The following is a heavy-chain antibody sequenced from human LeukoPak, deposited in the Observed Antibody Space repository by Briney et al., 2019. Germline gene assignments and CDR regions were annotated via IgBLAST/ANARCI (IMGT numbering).Heavy chain of an antibody. D-gene: IGHD5-24*01. Sequence: PGGSLRLSCTVSGFTLSNAWMTWVRQAPGKGLEWIGRIKTKGDGGTTDYAAPVKGRFTISRDDSKNTVYQQMNSLKIEDTAVYSCATPGRRWDYFDFWGRGTLVTVSP. J-gene: IGHJ4*02. CDR1: GFTLSNAW. V-gene: IGHV3-15*01. CDR3: ATPGRRWDYFDF. CDR2: IKTKGDGGTT.